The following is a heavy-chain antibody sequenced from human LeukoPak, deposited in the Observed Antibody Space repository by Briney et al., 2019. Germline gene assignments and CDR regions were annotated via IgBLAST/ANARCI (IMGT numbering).Heavy chain of an antibody. Sequence: SVKVSCKASGYTFTSYGISWVRQAPGQGLEWMGGIIPIFGTANYAQKFQGRVTITADKSTSTAYMELSSLRSEDTAVYYCARGRHYYGSGSPEDWGQGTLVTVSS. D-gene: IGHD3-10*01. CDR2: IIPIFGTA. J-gene: IGHJ4*02. CDR3: ARGRHYYGSGSPED. CDR1: GYTFTSYG. V-gene: IGHV1-69*06.